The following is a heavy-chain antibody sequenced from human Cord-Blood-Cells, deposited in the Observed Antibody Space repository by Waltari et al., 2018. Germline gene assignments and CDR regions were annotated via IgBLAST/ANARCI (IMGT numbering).Heavy chain of an antibody. CDR3: ARGSSIVATIDYWYFDL. Sequence: QVQLQQWGAGLLKPSETLSLTCAVYGGSFSGYYWSWIRQPPGKGLEWIWEINHSDSANDNPSLKSRSTISVDTSKNQFSLKLISVTAADTAVYYCARGSSIVATIDYWYFDLWVRGTLVTVSS. J-gene: IGHJ2*01. V-gene: IGHV4-34*01. CDR1: GGSFSGYY. D-gene: IGHD5-12*01. CDR2: INHSDSA.